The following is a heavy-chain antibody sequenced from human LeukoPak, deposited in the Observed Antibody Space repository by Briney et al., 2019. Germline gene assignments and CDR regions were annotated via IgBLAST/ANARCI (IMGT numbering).Heavy chain of an antibody. V-gene: IGHV7-4-1*02. Sequence: ASVKVSCKASGYSFTTYAMNWLRQAPGQGLEWMGWINPNTGNPTYAPGFTGRFVFSLDTSVSTAYLQISGLKADDTAVYYCARDLEGYSSGWYLGYWGQGTLVTVSS. D-gene: IGHD6-19*01. CDR2: INPNTGNP. CDR1: GYSFTTYA. CDR3: ARDLEGYSSGWYLGY. J-gene: IGHJ4*02.